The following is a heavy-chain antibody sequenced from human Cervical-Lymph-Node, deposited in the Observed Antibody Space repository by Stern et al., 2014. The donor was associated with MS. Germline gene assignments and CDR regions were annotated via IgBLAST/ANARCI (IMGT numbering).Heavy chain of an antibody. CDR2: ITNVGST. V-gene: IGHV3-53*01. Sequence: ELQLVESGGGVIQPGGSLRLSCTASGVTVSRDSMTWVRQAPGKGLEWVALITNVGSTFYTDSVKGRFTISRDDSKNTVYLHMTSLRAEDTAMYYCARDTSSPERSDWWGQGTLVTVSS. D-gene: IGHD1-1*01. J-gene: IGHJ4*02. CDR1: GVTVSRDS. CDR3: ARDTSSPERSDW.